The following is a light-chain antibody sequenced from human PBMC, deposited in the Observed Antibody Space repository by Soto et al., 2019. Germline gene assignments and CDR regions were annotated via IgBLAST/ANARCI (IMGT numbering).Light chain of an antibody. V-gene: IGKV1-33*01. CDR2: DAS. CDR1: QDISNY. J-gene: IGKJ4*01. CDR3: QQYDNLHLT. Sequence: DIQMTQSPSSLSASVGDRVTITCQASQDISNYLNWYQQKPGKAPKLLIYDASNLETGVPSRFSESGSGTDFTFTISSLQPEDIATYYCQQYDNLHLTFGGGTKVEIK.